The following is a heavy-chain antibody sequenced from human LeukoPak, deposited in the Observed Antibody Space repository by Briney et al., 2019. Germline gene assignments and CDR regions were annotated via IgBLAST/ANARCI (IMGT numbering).Heavy chain of an antibody. D-gene: IGHD6-19*01. CDR1: GYTFTGYY. J-gene: IGHJ4*02. V-gene: IGHV1-2*02. Sequence: ASVKVSCKASGYTFTGYYMHWVRQAPEQGLEWMGWIHPNSGGTNYAQKFQGRVTMTRDTSISTAYMELSSLRSDDTAVYFCARAISGWYYYWGQGTLVTVSS. CDR2: IHPNSGGT. CDR3: ARAISGWYYY.